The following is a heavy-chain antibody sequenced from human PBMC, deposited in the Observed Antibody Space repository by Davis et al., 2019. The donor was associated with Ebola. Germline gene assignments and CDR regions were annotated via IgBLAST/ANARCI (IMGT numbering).Heavy chain of an antibody. CDR1: GFTFSSYS. Sequence: GESLKISCAASGFTFSSYSMNWVRQAPGKGLEWVSYISSSSSTIYYADSVKGRFTISRDNSKSTLCLQMNTLRAEDTAIYYCANYIQRGAFDVWGQGTMVTVSS. J-gene: IGHJ3*01. CDR3: ANYIQRGAFDV. V-gene: IGHV3-48*01. D-gene: IGHD5-18*01. CDR2: ISSSSSTI.